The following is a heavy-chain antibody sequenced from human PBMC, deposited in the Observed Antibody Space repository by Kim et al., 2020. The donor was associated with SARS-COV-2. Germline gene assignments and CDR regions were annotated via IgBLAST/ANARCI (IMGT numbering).Heavy chain of an antibody. J-gene: IGHJ5*02. CDR1: GDSVSSNSAA. CDR3: ARDVYNWNYGWFDP. D-gene: IGHD1-7*01. V-gene: IGHV6-1*01. CDR2: TYYRSKWYN. Sequence: SQTLSLTCAISGDSVSSNSAAWNCIRQSPSRGLEWLGRTYYRSKWYNDYAVSVKSRITINPDTSKNQFSLQLNSVTPEDTAVYYCARDVYNWNYGWFDPWGQGTLVTVSS.